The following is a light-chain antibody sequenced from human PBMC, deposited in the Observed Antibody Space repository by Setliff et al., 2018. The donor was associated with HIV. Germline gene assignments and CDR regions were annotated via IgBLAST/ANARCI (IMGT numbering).Light chain of an antibody. CDR2: QAS. CDR1: SGDVGRYNL. CDR3: CSNTGSNTYV. J-gene: IGLJ1*01. V-gene: IGLV2-23*01. Sequence: QSALTQPASVSGSPGQSITTSCTGTSGDVGRYNLVSWYQQQPGKPPKLMIYQASKRPSGVSNRFSGSKSGNTASLTISGRQAEDEADYYCCSNTGSNTYVFGTGTKV.